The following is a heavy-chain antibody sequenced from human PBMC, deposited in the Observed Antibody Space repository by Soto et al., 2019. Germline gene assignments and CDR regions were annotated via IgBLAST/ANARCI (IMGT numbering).Heavy chain of an antibody. V-gene: IGHV1-18*01. CDR2: ISAYNGNT. Sequence: QVQLVQSGAEVKKPGASVKVSCKASGYTFTNFGISWVRQAPGQGLEWMGWISAYNGNTNYAQKFQGRVTMTTDTSTSTAYTEVRSLRFDDTAVYYCVRGGTPIDYWGQGTLVTVSS. D-gene: IGHD3-16*01. CDR3: VRGGTPIDY. CDR1: GYTFTNFG. J-gene: IGHJ4*02.